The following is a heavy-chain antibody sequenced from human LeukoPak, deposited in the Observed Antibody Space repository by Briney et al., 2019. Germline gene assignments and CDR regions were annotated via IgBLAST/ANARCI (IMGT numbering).Heavy chain of an antibody. J-gene: IGHJ5*02. D-gene: IGHD3-10*01. CDR2: ISWNSGSI. CDR1: GFTFDDYA. V-gene: IGHV3-9*01. Sequence: PGGSLRLSCAASGFTFDDYAMHWVRQAPGKGLEWVSGISWNSGSIGYADSVKGRFTISRDNAKHSLYLQMNSLRAEDTALYYCAKGPPSPYYGSGSYPWFDPWGQGTLVTVSS. CDR3: AKGPPSPYYGSGSYPWFDP.